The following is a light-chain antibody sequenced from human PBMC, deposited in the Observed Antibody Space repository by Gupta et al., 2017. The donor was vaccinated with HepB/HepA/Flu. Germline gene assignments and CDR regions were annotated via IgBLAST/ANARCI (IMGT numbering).Light chain of an antibody. CDR2: VYN. Sequence: NFMLTQPHSVSAPPGKTVTTSCSGSSGSIASNYEQWYQQRPGTDHTPVIEVYNQRPSGVPDPFSCSIASSANSASLTISGLQTEDEADYYCQSYASSNHSFVFGGGTKMTVL. J-gene: IGLJ2*01. V-gene: IGLV6-57*02. CDR1: SGSIASNY. CDR3: QSYASSNHSFV.